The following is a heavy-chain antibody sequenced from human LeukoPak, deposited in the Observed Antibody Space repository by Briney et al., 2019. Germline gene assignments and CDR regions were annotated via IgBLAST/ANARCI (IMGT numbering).Heavy chain of an antibody. CDR2: ISYDGSNK. CDR1: GFTFSSYG. D-gene: IGHD3-9*01. Sequence: GRSLRLSCAASGFTFSSYGMHWVRQAPGKGLEWVAVISYDGSNKYYADSVKGRFTISRDNSKNTLYLQMNSLRAEDTAVYYCAKMGYYDILTGYYTTDYWGQGTLVTVSS. CDR3: AKMGYYDILTGYYTTDY. J-gene: IGHJ4*02. V-gene: IGHV3-30*18.